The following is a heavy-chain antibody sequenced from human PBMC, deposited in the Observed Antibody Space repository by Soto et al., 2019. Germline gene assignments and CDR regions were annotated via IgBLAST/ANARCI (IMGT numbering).Heavy chain of an antibody. CDR1: GFTFSTYW. CDR2: IISDESTT. J-gene: IGHJ3*02. D-gene: IGHD2-15*01. V-gene: IGHV3-74*01. CDR3: ATGPTPAFDI. Sequence: PGGSLRLPCAASGFTFSTYWMHWVRQAPGKGLVWVSRIISDESTTIYADFVKGRFTISRDNAKNTLYLQMNSLSVEDTAMYYCATGPTPAFDIWGLGTMVTVSS.